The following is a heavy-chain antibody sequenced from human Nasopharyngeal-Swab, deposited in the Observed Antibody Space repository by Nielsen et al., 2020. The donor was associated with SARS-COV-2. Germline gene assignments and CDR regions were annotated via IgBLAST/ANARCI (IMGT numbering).Heavy chain of an antibody. D-gene: IGHD3-3*01. CDR1: GYTLTELS. Sequence: ASVKVSCKVSGYTLTELSMHWVRQAPGKGLEWMGGFDPEDGETIYAQKFQGRVTMTEDTSTDTAYMELSSLRSEDTAVYYCATAFLSITIFGDWGQGTLVTVSS. V-gene: IGHV1-24*01. CDR3: ATAFLSITIFGD. CDR2: FDPEDGET. J-gene: IGHJ4*02.